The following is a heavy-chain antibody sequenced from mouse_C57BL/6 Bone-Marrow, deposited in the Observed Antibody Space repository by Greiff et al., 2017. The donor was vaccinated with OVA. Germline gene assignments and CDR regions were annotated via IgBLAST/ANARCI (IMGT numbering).Heavy chain of an antibody. CDR1: GYTFTSHW. Sequence: QVQLQQSGPELVRPGASVKISCKAPGYTFTSHWMQWVSQRPGQGLEGFGEIFPGSGSNYYNEKFKCKVTLTVDTSSSTAYLQLSSLTSEDSAVYFCARGRLIDYWGQGTTLTVSS. D-gene: IGHD2-4*01. CDR2: IFPGSGSN. V-gene: IGHV1-56*01. CDR3: ARGRLIDY. J-gene: IGHJ2*01.